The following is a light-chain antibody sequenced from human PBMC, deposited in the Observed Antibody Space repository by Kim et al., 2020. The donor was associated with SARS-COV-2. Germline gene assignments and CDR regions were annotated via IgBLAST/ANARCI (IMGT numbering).Light chain of an antibody. V-gene: IGLV1-40*01. CDR1: SSNIGAGYD. CDR3: RSYDSSLSGSV. J-gene: IGLJ3*02. Sequence: QGVTISCTGSSSNIGAGYDVHWYQQLPGTAPKLLIYGNSNRPSGVPDRFSGSKSGTSASLAITGLQAEDEADYYCRSYDSSLSGSVFGGGTQLTVL. CDR2: GNS.